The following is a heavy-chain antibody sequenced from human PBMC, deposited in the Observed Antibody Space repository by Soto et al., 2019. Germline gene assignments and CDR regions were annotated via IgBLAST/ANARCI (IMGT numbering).Heavy chain of an antibody. Sequence: GGSLRLSCAASGFTFSSYGMHWVRQAPGKGLEWVAVIWYDGSNKYYADSVKGRFTISRDNSKNTRYLQMNSLRAEDTAVYYCARDPFMVRGVTADYWGQGTLVTVSS. CDR3: ARDPFMVRGVTADY. J-gene: IGHJ4*02. D-gene: IGHD3-10*01. CDR1: GFTFSSYG. V-gene: IGHV3-33*01. CDR2: IWYDGSNK.